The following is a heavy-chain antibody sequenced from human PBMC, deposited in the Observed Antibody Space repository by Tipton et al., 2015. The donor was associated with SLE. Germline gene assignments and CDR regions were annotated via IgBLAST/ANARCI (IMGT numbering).Heavy chain of an antibody. J-gene: IGHJ6*03. D-gene: IGHD6-25*01. Sequence: QSGPEVKRPGASVRVSCKTSGYTFTSYAFSWVRQAPGQGLEWMGWISAYNGNTNYAQKLQGRVTMTTDTSTSTAYMELRSLRSDDTAVYYCARSPTKAAPMDVWGKGTTVTVSS. CDR3: ARSPTKAAPMDV. CDR2: ISAYNGNT. CDR1: GYTFTSYA. V-gene: IGHV1-18*01.